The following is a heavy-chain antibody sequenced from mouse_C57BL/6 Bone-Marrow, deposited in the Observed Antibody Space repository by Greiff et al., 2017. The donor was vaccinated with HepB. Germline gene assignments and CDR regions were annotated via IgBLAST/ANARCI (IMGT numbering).Heavy chain of an antibody. CDR2: IDPANGNT. CDR1: GFNIKNTY. CDR3: ARSSKSTTVVAPYYFDY. D-gene: IGHD1-1*01. J-gene: IGHJ2*01. Sequence: VQLQQSVAELVRPGASVKLSCTASGFNIKNTYMHWVKQRPEQGLEWIGRIDPANGNTKYAPKFQGKATITADTSSNTAYLQLSSLTSEDTAIYYCARSSKSTTVVAPYYFDYWGQGTTLTVSS. V-gene: IGHV14-3*01.